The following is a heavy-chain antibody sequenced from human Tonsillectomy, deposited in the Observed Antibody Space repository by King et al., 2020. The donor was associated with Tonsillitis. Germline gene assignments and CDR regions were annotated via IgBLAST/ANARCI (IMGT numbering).Heavy chain of an antibody. D-gene: IGHD5-24*01. CDR2: ITWDVFST. Sequence: EVQLVESGGVVVQPGGSLRLSCAASGFTFNDYTMHWVRQPPGKGLEWVSLITWDVFSTYYADSVKGRFTISRDNSKNSLYLQMNSLRTEDTAFYYCAKERSQFFVNWGQGTRVTVSS. CDR1: GFTFNDYT. CDR3: AKERSQFFVN. J-gene: IGHJ4*02. V-gene: IGHV3-43*01.